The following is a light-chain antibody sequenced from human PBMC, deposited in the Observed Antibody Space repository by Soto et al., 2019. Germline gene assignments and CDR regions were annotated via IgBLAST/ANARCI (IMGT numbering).Light chain of an antibody. CDR2: DAS. V-gene: IGKV3-11*01. Sequence: EIVLTQSPATLSLSPGGRATLSCRASQSVSSYLAWYQHKPGQPPRLLIYDASNRATGIPARFSGIGSGKDFPLTISSPEAENFAVYYSKQRANWTLTFGGGTKVEMK. CDR3: KQRANWTLT. J-gene: IGKJ4*01. CDR1: QSVSSY.